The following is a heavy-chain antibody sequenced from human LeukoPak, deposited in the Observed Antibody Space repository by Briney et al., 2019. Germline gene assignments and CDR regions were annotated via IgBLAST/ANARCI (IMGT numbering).Heavy chain of an antibody. CDR1: GFTFSSYA. Sequence: QPGGSLRLSCAASGFTFSSYAMNWVRQAPGKGLEWASSITSGSSYIYYADSVKGRFTISRDNAKNSLYLQMNSLRAEDTAVYYCARDPYSGSYGNYYYYFMDVWGKGTTVTIFS. J-gene: IGHJ6*03. CDR3: ARDPYSGSYGNYYYYFMDV. CDR2: ITSGSSYI. D-gene: IGHD1-26*01. V-gene: IGHV3-21*01.